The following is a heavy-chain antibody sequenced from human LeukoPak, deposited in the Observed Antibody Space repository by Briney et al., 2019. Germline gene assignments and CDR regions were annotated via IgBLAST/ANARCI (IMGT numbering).Heavy chain of an antibody. J-gene: IGHJ4*02. CDR1: GFTFSSYW. CDR2: ISTDGSST. Sequence: PGGSLRLSCAASGFTFSSYWMHWVRQAPGKGLVWVSRISTDGSSTSYADSVKGRFTISRDNAKNTLYLQMNSLRAEDTAVYYCARARGSSWYYDYWGQGTLVTVSS. V-gene: IGHV3-74*01. D-gene: IGHD6-13*01. CDR3: ARARGSSWYYDY.